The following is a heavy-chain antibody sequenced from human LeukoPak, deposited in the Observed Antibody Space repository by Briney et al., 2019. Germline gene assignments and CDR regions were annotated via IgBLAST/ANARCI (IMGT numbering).Heavy chain of an antibody. CDR2: INPNSGGT. Sequence: VLVKVSCTASGCTFTGYYMHWVRQAPGQGLEWMGWINPNSGGTNYAQKFQGRVTMTRDTSISTAYMELSRLRSDDTAVYYCARRLVPDYWGQGTLVTVSS. CDR3: ARRLVPDY. J-gene: IGHJ4*02. V-gene: IGHV1-2*02. CDR1: GCTFTGYY. D-gene: IGHD6-19*01.